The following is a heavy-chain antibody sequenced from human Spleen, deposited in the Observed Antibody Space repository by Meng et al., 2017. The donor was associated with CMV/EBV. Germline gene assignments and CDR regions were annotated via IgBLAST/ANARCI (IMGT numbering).Heavy chain of an antibody. Sequence: ASVKVSCKASGYIFTGYYMHWVRQAPGQGLEWMGWINPNSGDTTYAQKFQGRVIMTRDTSTTTAYLELRSLRSDDTAVYYCARTHYSHGMDVWGQGTTVTVSS. CDR3: ARTHYSHGMDV. V-gene: IGHV1-2*02. CDR2: INPNSGDT. CDR1: GYIFTGYY. J-gene: IGHJ6*02.